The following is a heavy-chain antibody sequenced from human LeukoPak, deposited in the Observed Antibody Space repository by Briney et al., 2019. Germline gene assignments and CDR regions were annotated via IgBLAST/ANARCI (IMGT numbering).Heavy chain of an antibody. V-gene: IGHV3-53*01. CDR1: GFTSRNYP. CDR2: LYSDGNT. D-gene: IGHD1-14*01. CDR3: ARGVEPLAANTLAY. J-gene: IGHJ4*02. Sequence: GGSLRLSCEASGFTSRNYPMSWVRQAPGKGLEWVSVLYSDGNTKYADSVQGRFTISRDNSKNTLYLEMNSLSPDDTAVYYCARGVEPLAANTLAYWGQGTLVTVSS.